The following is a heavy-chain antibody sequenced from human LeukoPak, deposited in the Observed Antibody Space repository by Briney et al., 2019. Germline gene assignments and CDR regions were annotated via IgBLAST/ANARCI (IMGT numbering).Heavy chain of an antibody. Sequence: PSETLSLTCTASGASISSYYWSWIRQPAGKGLEWIGRIDGSGNTNYNPSLKSRISVSVDTSKNQVPLKLSYVAAADTAVYYCARDGGSGWFDYWGQGTLVTVSS. J-gene: IGHJ4*02. CDR2: IDGSGNT. CDR1: GASISSYY. V-gene: IGHV4-4*07. CDR3: ARDGGSGWFDY. D-gene: IGHD6-19*01.